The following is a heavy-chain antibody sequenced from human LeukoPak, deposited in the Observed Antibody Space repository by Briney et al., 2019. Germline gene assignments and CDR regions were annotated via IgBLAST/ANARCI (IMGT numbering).Heavy chain of an antibody. J-gene: IGHJ6*03. CDR1: GFTFSGSA. Sequence: GGSLRLSCAASGFTFSGSAMHWVRQASGKGLEWVGRIRSKANSYATAYAASVKGRFTISRDDSKNTAYLQMNSLKTEDTAVYYCTSSHPVTRTYYYYYYMDVWGKGTTVTVSS. D-gene: IGHD4-17*01. CDR3: TSSHPVTRTYYYYYYMDV. CDR2: IRSKANSYAT. V-gene: IGHV3-73*01.